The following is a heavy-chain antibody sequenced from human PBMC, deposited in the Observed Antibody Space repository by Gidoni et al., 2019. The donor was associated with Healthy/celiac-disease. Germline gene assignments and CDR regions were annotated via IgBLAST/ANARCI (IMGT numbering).Heavy chain of an antibody. D-gene: IGHD5-18*01. CDR3: AKVGDRYSYGYYFDY. CDR2: ISYDGSNK. Sequence: QVQLVASGGGVVQPGRSLRLSCAASGFTFSSYGMHWVRQAPGKGLEWVAVISYDGSNKYYADSVKGRFTISRDNSKNTLYLQMNSLRAEDTAVYYCAKVGDRYSYGYYFDYWGQGTLVTVSS. CDR1: GFTFSSYG. J-gene: IGHJ4*02. V-gene: IGHV3-30*18.